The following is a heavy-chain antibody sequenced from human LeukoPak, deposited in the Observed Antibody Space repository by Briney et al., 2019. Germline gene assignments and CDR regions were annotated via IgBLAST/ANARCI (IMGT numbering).Heavy chain of an antibody. CDR2: INPSGGST. V-gene: IGHV1-46*01. J-gene: IGHJ4*02. Sequence: ASVKVSCKASGYTFTSYYMHWVRQAPGQGLEWMGIINPSGGSTSYAQKFQGRVIMTRDTSATTVYMEVNSLRSEDTAVYYCARGRGTGMVDDYWGQGTLVTVSS. CDR1: GYTFTSYY. D-gene: IGHD5-18*01. CDR3: ARGRGTGMVDDY.